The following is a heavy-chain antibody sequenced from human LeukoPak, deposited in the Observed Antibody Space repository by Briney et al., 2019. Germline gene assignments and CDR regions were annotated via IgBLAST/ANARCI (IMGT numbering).Heavy chain of an antibody. CDR2: IRFDGNNK. V-gene: IGHV3-30*02. D-gene: IGHD2-15*01. J-gene: IGHJ4*02. CDR3: AKGVAATPARGTYDY. Sequence: GGSLRLSCAASGFTFSSYGMHWVRQAPGKGLEWVAFIRFDGNNKYYGDSVKGRFTISRDNSNNTLYLQMNSLRAEDTAVYYCAKGVAATPARGTYDYWGQGTLVTISS. CDR1: GFTFSSYG.